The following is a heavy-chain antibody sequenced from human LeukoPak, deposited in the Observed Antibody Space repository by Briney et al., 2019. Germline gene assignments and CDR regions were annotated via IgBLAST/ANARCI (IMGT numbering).Heavy chain of an antibody. V-gene: IGHV3-23*01. CDR1: GFTFSDFA. CDR3: AKLRGGTTRNSYDY. J-gene: IGHJ4*02. CDR2: IFQGGGEI. Sequence: GGSLRLSCAASGFTFSDFAMIWVRQPPGRGLGWVSSIFQGGGEIHYADSVRGRFTISRDNSRSTLFLQMNSLRAEDTAVYYCAKLRGGTTRNSYDYWGQGTLVTVSS. D-gene: IGHD1-7*01.